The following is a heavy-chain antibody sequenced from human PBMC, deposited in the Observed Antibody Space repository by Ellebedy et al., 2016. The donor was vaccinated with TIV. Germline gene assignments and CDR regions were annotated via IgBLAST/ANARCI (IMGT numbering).Heavy chain of an antibody. CDR1: GFTFSSYA. D-gene: IGHD3-10*01. Sequence: GGSLRLSXAASGFTFSSYAMHWVRQAPGKGLEWVAVISYDGSNKYYADSVKGRFTISRDNSKNTLYLQMNSLRAEDTAVYYCARDISASSAPGGYWGQGTLVTVSS. J-gene: IGHJ4*02. CDR2: ISYDGSNK. V-gene: IGHV3-30-3*01. CDR3: ARDISASSAPGGY.